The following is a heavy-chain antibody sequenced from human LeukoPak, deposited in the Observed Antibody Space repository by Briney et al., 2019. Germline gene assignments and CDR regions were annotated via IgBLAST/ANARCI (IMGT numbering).Heavy chain of an antibody. D-gene: IGHD3-16*01. CDR1: GFIFSSYG. CDR3: AKDRLSSWGNGAFGI. CDR2: ISGSADST. V-gene: IGHV3-23*01. Sequence: GGSLRLSCAASGFIFSSYGMSWVRQAPGRGLEWVSVISGSADSTYHADSVKGRFTISRDNSKKTVYLQMNSLGAEDTAVYYCAKDRLSSWGNGAFGIWGQGTMVTVSS. J-gene: IGHJ3*02.